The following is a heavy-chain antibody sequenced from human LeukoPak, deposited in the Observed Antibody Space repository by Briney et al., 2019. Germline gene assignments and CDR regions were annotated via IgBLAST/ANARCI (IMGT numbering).Heavy chain of an antibody. J-gene: IGHJ4*02. CDR1: GGTFSSYA. Sequence: GASVKVSCKASGGTFSSYAISWVRQAPGQGLEWMGGIIPIFGTANYAQKFQGRVTITTDESTSTAYMELSSLRSEDTAVYYCARLELYYDFWSGLIDYWGQGTLVTVSS. D-gene: IGHD3-3*01. CDR3: ARLELYYDFWSGLIDY. CDR2: IIPIFGTA. V-gene: IGHV1-69*05.